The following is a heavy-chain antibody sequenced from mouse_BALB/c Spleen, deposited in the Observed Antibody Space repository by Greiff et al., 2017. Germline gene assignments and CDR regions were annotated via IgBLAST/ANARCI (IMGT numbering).Heavy chain of an antibody. J-gene: IGHJ3*01. CDR3: ARGSPYYGNYGGFAY. CDR1: GFTFSDYY. V-gene: IGHV5-4*02. CDR2: ISDGGSYT. Sequence: EVKLVESGGGLVKPGGSLKLSCAASGFTFSDYYMYWVRQTPEKRLEWVATISDGGSYTYYPDSVKGRFTISRDNAKNNLYLQMSSLKSEDTAMYYCARGSPYYGNYGGFAYWGQGTLVTVSA. D-gene: IGHD2-10*01.